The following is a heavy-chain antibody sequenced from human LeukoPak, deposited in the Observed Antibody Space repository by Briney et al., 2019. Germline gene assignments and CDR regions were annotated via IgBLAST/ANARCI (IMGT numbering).Heavy chain of an antibody. CDR3: AREGVPLGVATHDYDSSGYEIDY. Sequence: QPGGSLRLSCAASGFTFSSYSMSWVRQSPGKGLEWVSSISARGSNTYYGYSVKGRFTISRDNSKNTLYLQMNSLSAEDTALYYCAREGVPLGVATHDYDSSGYEIDYWGQGTLVTVSS. V-gene: IGHV3-23*01. CDR2: ISARGSNT. D-gene: IGHD3-22*01. J-gene: IGHJ4*02. CDR1: GFTFSSYS.